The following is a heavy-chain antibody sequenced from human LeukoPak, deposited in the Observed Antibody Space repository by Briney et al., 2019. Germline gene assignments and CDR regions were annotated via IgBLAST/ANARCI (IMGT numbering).Heavy chain of an antibody. J-gene: IGHJ5*02. CDR2: IYYSGST. CDR1: GVSISSYY. D-gene: IGHD3-10*01. CDR3: ARGGYYGSGNDFGFYP. V-gene: IGHV4-59*01. Sequence: SETLSLTCTVSGVSISSYYWSWIRQPPGKGLEWIGDIYYSGSTNYNPSLKSRATISVETSKNQLSLKLMSVTAADTAVYYCARGGYYGSGNDFGFYPWGQGALVTVSS.